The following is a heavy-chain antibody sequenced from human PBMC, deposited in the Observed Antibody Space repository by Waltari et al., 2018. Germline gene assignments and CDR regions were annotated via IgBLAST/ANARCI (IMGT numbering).Heavy chain of an antibody. V-gene: IGHV4-34*01. CDR2: INHSGST. CDR1: GGSFSGYY. D-gene: IGHD3-3*01. J-gene: IGHJ6*03. CDR3: ARESWSGSIMDV. Sequence: QVQLQQWGAGLLKPPETLSLTCAVYGGSFSGYYWSWIRQPPGKGLEWIGEINHSGSTNYNPSLKSRVTISVDTSKNQFSLKLSSVTAADTAVYYCARESWSGSIMDVWGKGTTVTVSS.